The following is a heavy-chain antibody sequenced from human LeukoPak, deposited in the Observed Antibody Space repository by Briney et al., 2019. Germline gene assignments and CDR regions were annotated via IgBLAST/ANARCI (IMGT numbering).Heavy chain of an antibody. CDR1: GLAFSAYK. V-gene: IGHV3-74*01. D-gene: IGHD2-15*01. Sequence: GGSLRLSCAASGLAFSAYKMHWVRHAPRKGLVWVSRISTDGYTTDYADFVQGRFTASRDNTKNTWSLEMNSLRAEDTAVYYCVVGGSPGYRGQGTLVTVSS. CDR2: ISTDGYTT. CDR3: VVGGSPGY. J-gene: IGHJ4*02.